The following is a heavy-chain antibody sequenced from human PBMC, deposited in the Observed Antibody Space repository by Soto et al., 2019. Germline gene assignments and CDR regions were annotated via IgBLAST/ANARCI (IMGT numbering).Heavy chain of an antibody. CDR3: ARDVLTAVAGSVNWFDP. Sequence: GGSLRLSCAASGFSLRTYGMHWLRRAPGKGLEWVAFIWYDGTKKFYANSVKGRSTISKDNSNNILYLQMSGLRVEDTAVYYCARDVLTAVAGSVNWFDPWGQGTLVTVSS. V-gene: IGHV3-33*01. CDR1: GFSLRTYG. J-gene: IGHJ5*02. D-gene: IGHD6-25*01. CDR2: IWYDGTKK.